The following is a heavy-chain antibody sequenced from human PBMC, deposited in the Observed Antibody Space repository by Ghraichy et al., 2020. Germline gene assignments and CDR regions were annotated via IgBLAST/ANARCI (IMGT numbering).Heavy chain of an antibody. CDR3: ARRHGYSGSMDY. CDR1: GGSFTTYY. J-gene: IGHJ4*02. Sequence: SETLSLTCTVSGGSFTTYYWSWIRQPPGKGLQWIGYAHSSGSAYYNRSLKSRVTISVDMSQNQFSMRVTSLTAADTAVYYCARRHGYSGSMDYWGQGTLVSVSS. CDR2: AHSSGSA. D-gene: IGHD5-12*01. V-gene: IGHV4-59*01.